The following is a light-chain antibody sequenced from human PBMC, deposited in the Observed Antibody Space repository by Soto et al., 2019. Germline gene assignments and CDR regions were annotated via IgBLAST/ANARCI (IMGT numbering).Light chain of an antibody. Sequence: EIVSTQSPGTLALSPGERASLSCGASQTGGSTYVAWYQQKPGLAPRLPIYDACSRATAIPDRFSGSGSGTDFTLTISRLEPEDFAVYYCQHYGSSPWTFGQGTKVEL. CDR1: QTGGSTY. V-gene: IGKV3D-20*01. J-gene: IGKJ1*01. CDR2: DAC. CDR3: QHYGSSPWT.